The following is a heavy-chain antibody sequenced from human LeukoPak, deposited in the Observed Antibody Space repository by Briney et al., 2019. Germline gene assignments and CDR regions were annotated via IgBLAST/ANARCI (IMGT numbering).Heavy chain of an antibody. CDR2: TYYRSKWYN. Sequence: SQTLSLTCAISGDSVSNNIATWNWIRQSPSRGLEWLGRTYYRSKWYNDYAVSVKSRITINPDTSKNQFSLQLNSVTPEDTAVYYCARDSVLPFGVSHFDYWGQGTLVTVSS. CDR1: GDSVSNNIAT. J-gene: IGHJ4*02. D-gene: IGHD3-10*01. CDR3: ARDSVLPFGVSHFDY. V-gene: IGHV6-1*01.